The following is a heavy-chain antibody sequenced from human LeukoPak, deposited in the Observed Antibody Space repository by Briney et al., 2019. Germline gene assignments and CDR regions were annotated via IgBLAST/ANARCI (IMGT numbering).Heavy chain of an antibody. CDR1: GFTFSSCQ. J-gene: IGHJ4*02. V-gene: IGHV3-48*03. CDR2: ISSSGSTI. CDR3: ARAEWGYSSGWLDY. D-gene: IGHD6-19*01. Sequence: GGSLRLSCAASGFTFSSCQMNWVRQAPGKGLEWVSYISSSGSTIYYADSVKGRFTISRDNAKNSLYLQMNGLRAEDTAVYYCARAEWGYSSGWLDYWSQGTLVTVSS.